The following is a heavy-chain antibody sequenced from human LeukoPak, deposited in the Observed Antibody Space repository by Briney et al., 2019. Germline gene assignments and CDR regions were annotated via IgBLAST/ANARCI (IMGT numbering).Heavy chain of an antibody. V-gene: IGHV3-66*01. Sequence: GGSLRLSCAASGFTVSSNYMSWVRQAPGKGLEWVSVIYSGGSTYYADSVKGRLTISRDNSKNTLYLQMNSLRAEDTAVYYCARESSSWSYYYYYGMDVWGQGTTVTVSS. CDR2: IYSGGST. CDR3: ARESSSWSYYYYYGMDV. D-gene: IGHD6-13*01. J-gene: IGHJ6*02. CDR1: GFTVSSNY.